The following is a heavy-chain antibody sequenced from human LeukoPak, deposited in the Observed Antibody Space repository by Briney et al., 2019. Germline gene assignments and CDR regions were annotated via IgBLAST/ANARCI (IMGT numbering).Heavy chain of an antibody. Sequence: EASVKVFCKASGYTFTSYYMHWVRQAPGQGLEWMGIINPSGGSTSYAQKFQGRVTMTRDMSTSTVYMELSSLRSEDTAVYYCARDAKQQLKYTGEPNWFDPWGQGTLVTVSS. J-gene: IGHJ5*02. CDR3: ARDAKQQLKYTGEPNWFDP. CDR1: GYTFTSYY. D-gene: IGHD6-13*01. V-gene: IGHV1-46*01. CDR2: INPSGGST.